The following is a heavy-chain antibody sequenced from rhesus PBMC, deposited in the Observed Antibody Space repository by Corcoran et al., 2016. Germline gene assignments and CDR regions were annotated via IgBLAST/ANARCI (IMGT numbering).Heavy chain of an antibody. CDR2: IYSSGRRT. CDR3: ARQRGSSGWYFYGLDS. J-gene: IGHJ6*01. Sequence: QVQLQESGPGLVKPSETLSLTCAVSGGSISSNYWSWIRQAPGKGLEWIGRIYSSGRRTDHNPSLKSRDTISTDTSKNQFSLKLSSVTAADTAMCYCARQRGSSGWYFYGLDSWGQGVVVTVSS. V-gene: IGHV4-160*01. D-gene: IGHD6-31*01. CDR1: GGSISSNY.